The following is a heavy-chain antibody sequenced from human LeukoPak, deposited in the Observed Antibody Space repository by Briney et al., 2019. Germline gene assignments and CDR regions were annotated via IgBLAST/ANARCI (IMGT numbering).Heavy chain of an antibody. CDR1: GFTFSSYW. J-gene: IGHJ6*02. CDR3: ASRLDSWGYYGMDV. CDR2: IKQDGSEK. V-gene: IGHV3-7*01. D-gene: IGHD6-13*01. Sequence: GGSLRLSCAVSGFTFSSYWMSWVRQAPGKGLEWVANIKQDGSEKYYVDSVKGRFTISRDNAKNSLYLQMNSLRAEDAAVYYCASRLDSWGYYGMDVWGQGTTVTVSS.